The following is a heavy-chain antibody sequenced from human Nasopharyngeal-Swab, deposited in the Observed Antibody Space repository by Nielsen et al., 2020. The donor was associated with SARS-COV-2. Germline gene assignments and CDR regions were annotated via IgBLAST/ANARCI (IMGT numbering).Heavy chain of an antibody. V-gene: IGHV3-15*01. J-gene: IGHJ4*02. CDR3: TTDLYSSSWGVD. CDR2: IKNKTDGGTT. D-gene: IGHD6-13*01. Sequence: WIRQPPGKGLEWVGRIKNKTDGGTTDYAAPVKGRFTISRDDSKNTLYLQMNSLKTEDTAVYYCTTDLYSSSWGVDWGQGTLVTVSS.